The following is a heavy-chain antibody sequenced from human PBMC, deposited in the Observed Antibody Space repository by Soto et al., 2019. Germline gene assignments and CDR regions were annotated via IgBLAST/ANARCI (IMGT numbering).Heavy chain of an antibody. CDR2: IYSGGST. V-gene: IGHV3-23*03. Sequence: EVQLLESGGGLVQPGGSLRLSCAASGFTFSSFAMSWVRQAPGKGLEWVSVIYSGGSTYYADSVKGRFTISRDNSKNTLYLQMNSLRAEDTAVYYCARSPFFDYWGQGTLVTVSS. J-gene: IGHJ4*02. CDR1: GFTFSSFA. CDR3: ARSPFFDY.